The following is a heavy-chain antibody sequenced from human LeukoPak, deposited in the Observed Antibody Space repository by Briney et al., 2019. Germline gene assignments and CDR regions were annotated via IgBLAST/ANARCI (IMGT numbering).Heavy chain of an antibody. CDR2: INHGGIT. D-gene: IGHD5-18*01. Sequence: PSETLSLTCAVEGGSFSGYCWSWIRQPPGKGLEWIGEINHGGITTYNPSLRSRVSISIDTSKMQFSLKLRAVTAADRAVYYCARGLRGYSYGNWLDPWGQGTLVTVSS. CDR3: ARGLRGYSYGNWLDP. CDR1: GGSFSGYC. V-gene: IGHV4-34*01. J-gene: IGHJ5*02.